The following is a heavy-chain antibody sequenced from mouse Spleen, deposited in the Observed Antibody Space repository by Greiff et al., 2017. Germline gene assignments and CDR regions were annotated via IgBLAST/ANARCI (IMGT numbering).Heavy chain of an antibody. CDR1: GYTFTDYE. J-gene: IGHJ4*01. V-gene: IGHV1-15*01. CDR2: IDPETGGT. CDR3: TTVAMDY. Sequence: QVQLKQSGAELVRPGASVTLSCKASGYTFTDYEMHWVKQTPVHGLEWIGAIDPETGGTAYNQKFKGKAILTADKSSSTAYMELRSLTSEDSAVYYCTTVAMDYWGQGTSVTVSS.